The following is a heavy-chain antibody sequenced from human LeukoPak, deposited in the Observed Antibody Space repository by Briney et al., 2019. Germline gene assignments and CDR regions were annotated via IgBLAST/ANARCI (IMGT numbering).Heavy chain of an antibody. J-gene: IGHJ5*02. Sequence: GAAVKVSCKASGYTFTGYYIHWVRQAPGQGLEWMGWINPSSGGTNFAQKFQGRVTMTRDTSISTAYMELSSLRSDDTAVYYCARRYCSSTNCYTPGFDPWGQGTLVTVSS. CDR2: INPSSGGT. CDR3: ARRYCSSTNCYTPGFDP. V-gene: IGHV1-2*02. CDR1: GYTFTGYY. D-gene: IGHD2-2*02.